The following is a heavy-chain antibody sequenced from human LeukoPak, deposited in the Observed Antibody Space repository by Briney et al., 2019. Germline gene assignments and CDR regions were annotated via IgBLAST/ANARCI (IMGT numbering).Heavy chain of an antibody. CDR1: GGSISSYY. Sequence: SETLSLTCTVSGGSISSYYWSWIRQPPGKGLEWIGYIYYSESANYNPSLKSRVTISVDTSKNQFSLKLASVSAADTAVYYCARGGTQLTFPVWGQGTLVTVSS. CDR3: ARGGTQLTFPV. CDR2: IYYSESA. V-gene: IGHV4-59*01. D-gene: IGHD4/OR15-4a*01. J-gene: IGHJ4*02.